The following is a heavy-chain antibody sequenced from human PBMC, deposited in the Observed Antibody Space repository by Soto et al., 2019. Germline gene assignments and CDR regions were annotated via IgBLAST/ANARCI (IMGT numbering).Heavy chain of an antibody. CDR2: IYYSGST. CDR3: ARYYYGSGSRPIV. Sequence: QVQLQESGPGLVKPSETLSLTCTVSGGSISSYYWSWIRQPPGKGLEWIGYIYYSGSTNYNPSLKSRVTISVDTSKNQFSLKLSSVTAADTAVYYCARYYYGSGSRPIVWGQGTLVTVSS. J-gene: IGHJ4*02. V-gene: IGHV4-59*01. D-gene: IGHD3-10*01. CDR1: GGSISSYY.